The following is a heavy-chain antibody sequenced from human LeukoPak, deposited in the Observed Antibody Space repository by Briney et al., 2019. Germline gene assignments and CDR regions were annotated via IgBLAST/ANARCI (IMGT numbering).Heavy chain of an antibody. CDR2: IYSGGST. D-gene: IGHD5-18*01. J-gene: IGHJ4*02. CDR3: ARDQDTAMLDY. CDR1: GFTVSSNY. Sequence: GGSLRLSCAASGFTVSSNYMSWVRQAPGKGLEWVSVIYSGGSTYYADSVKGRFTISRDNSKNTLYLQMNSLRAGDTAVYYCARDQDTAMLDYWGQGTLVTVSS. V-gene: IGHV3-66*01.